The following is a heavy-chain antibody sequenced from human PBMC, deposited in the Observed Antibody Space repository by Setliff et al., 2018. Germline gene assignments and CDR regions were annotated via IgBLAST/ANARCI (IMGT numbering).Heavy chain of an antibody. Sequence: ASVKVSCKASGFTFRNYAISWVRQAPGQGLEWMGWISAYNGDTTYTQNLQGRVTLTTDTSTTTAYMELRSLRSDDTAVYYCARDQWVRSPPLYFSYSMDVWGQGTTVTVSS. CDR3: ARDQWVRSPPLYFSYSMDV. CDR1: GFTFRNYA. V-gene: IGHV1-18*01. D-gene: IGHD5-12*01. J-gene: IGHJ6*02. CDR2: ISAYNGDT.